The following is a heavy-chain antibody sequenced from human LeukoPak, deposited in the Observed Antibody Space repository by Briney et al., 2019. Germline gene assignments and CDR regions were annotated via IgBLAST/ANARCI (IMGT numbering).Heavy chain of an antibody. Sequence: PGGSLRLSCGVSGLTFSNHWMPWVRQVPGKGLVWVAHINNEGSDTRYADSVKGRFTISRDNAKNILYLQMSSLTADDAAVYYCATKAGSHQERVSLDYWGQGTLVTVSS. J-gene: IGHJ4*02. D-gene: IGHD6-13*01. CDR2: INNEGSDT. CDR3: ATKAGSHQERVSLDY. CDR1: GLTFSNHW. V-gene: IGHV3-74*01.